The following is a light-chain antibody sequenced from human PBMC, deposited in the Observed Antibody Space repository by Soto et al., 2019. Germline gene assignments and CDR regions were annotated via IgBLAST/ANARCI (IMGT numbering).Light chain of an antibody. Sequence: QSALTQPASVSGSPGQSITISCTGTSNDVGAYDYVSWYQQHPGKAPKLIIYEVTYRPSGVSNRFSCSQSGNTASLTISGLQAEDEADYYCSSYRGSSTLTFGGGTQLTVL. V-gene: IGLV2-14*01. J-gene: IGLJ2*01. CDR1: SNDVGAYDY. CDR3: SSYRGSSTLT. CDR2: EVT.